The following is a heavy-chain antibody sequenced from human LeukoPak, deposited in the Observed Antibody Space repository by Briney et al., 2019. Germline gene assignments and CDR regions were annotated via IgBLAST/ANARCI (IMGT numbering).Heavy chain of an antibody. V-gene: IGHV3-9*01. Sequence: GGSLRLSCAASGFTFDDYAMHWVRQAPGKGLEWVSGISWNSGSIGYADSVKGRFTISRDNAQNSLYLQMNSLRAEDTAIYYCVRDRGTYRPIDYWGQGTLVTVSS. J-gene: IGHJ4*02. CDR1: GFTFDDYA. CDR2: ISWNSGSI. CDR3: VRDRGTYRPIDY. D-gene: IGHD1-26*01.